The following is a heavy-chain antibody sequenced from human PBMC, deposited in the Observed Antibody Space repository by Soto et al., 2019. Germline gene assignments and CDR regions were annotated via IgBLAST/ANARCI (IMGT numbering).Heavy chain of an antibody. J-gene: IGHJ4*02. D-gene: IGHD1-26*01. V-gene: IGHV4-31*03. CDR2: IYYSGST. Sequence: SETLSLTCTVSGGSISSGGYYWSWIRQHPGKGLEWIGYIYYSGSTYYNPSLKSRVTISVDTSKNQFSLKLSSVTAADTAVYYCARDRIVGATNYFDYWGQGTLVTVSS. CDR1: GGSISSGGYY. CDR3: ARDRIVGATNYFDY.